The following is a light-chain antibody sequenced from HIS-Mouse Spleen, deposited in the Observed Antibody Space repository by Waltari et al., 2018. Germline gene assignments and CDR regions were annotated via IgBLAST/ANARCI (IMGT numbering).Light chain of an antibody. CDR2: EGS. CDR1: SSDFGSYNL. V-gene: IGLV2-23*01. CDR3: CSYAGSSTLV. Sequence: QSALTQPASVSGSPGQSITISCTGTSSDFGSYNLVSWYQQHPGKAPKLMIYEGSKGPSGVSNRVSVSKSGNTASLTIAGLQAEDEADYYCCSYAGSSTLVFGGGTKLTVL. J-gene: IGLJ3*02.